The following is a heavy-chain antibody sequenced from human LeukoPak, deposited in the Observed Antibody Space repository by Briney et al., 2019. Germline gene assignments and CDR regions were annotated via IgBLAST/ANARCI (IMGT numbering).Heavy chain of an antibody. CDR3: ARSPYGGYGDN. Sequence: PGGSLRLSCAASGFTFSSYWMHWVRQAPGKGLAWVSRINSDGSGTNHADSVKGRFTISRDNARNTLYLQMNSLRAEDTAVYYCARSPYGGYGDNWGQGTLVTVSS. J-gene: IGHJ4*02. D-gene: IGHD4-17*01. CDR2: INSDGSGT. CDR1: GFTFSSYW. V-gene: IGHV3-74*01.